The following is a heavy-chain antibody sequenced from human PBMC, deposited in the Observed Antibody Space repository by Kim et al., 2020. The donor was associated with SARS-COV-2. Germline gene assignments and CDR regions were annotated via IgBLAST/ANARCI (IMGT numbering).Heavy chain of an antibody. J-gene: IGHJ4*02. D-gene: IGHD2-21*01. V-gene: IGHV3-21*01. CDR3: AREYGGGGCYPY. Sequence: YYADPVKGRFTISRGNAKNSLYLHMNSLRAEDTATYYCAREYGGGGCYPYWGQGTLVTVSS.